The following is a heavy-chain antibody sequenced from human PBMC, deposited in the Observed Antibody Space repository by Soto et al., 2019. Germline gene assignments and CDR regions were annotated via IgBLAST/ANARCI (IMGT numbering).Heavy chain of an antibody. CDR2: IRSKAYGGTT. Sequence: PGGSLRLSCTASGSTFGDYAMSWFRQAPGKGLEWVGFIRSKAYGGTTEYAASVKGRFTISRDDSKSIAYLQMNSLKTEDTAVYYCTRYMVRGVITHYYYYYYGMDVWGQGTTVTVSS. D-gene: IGHD3-10*01. J-gene: IGHJ6*02. CDR3: TRYMVRGVITHYYYYYYGMDV. CDR1: GSTFGDYA. V-gene: IGHV3-49*03.